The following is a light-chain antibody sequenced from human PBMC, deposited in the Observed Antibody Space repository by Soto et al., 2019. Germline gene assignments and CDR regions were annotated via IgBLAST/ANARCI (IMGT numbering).Light chain of an antibody. CDR3: QAWDSSTVV. V-gene: IGLV3-1*01. Sequence: SYELTQPPSVSVSPGQTASITCSGHKLGNKYACWYQQKPGQSPVLVIYQDTKRPSGIPERFSGSNSGNTATLTISGTQAMAEADYFCQAWDSSTVVFGGGTHLTVL. J-gene: IGLJ2*01. CDR1: KLGNKY. CDR2: QDT.